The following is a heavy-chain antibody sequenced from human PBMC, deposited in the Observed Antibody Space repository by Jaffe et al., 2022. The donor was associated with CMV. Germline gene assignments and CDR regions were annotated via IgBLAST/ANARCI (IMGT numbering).Heavy chain of an antibody. CDR3: AREGYVLRFLEWLLYFDY. V-gene: IGHV3-7*01. CDR1: GFTFSSYW. D-gene: IGHD3-3*01. Sequence: EVQLVESGGGLVQPGGSLRLSCAASGFTFSSYWMSWVRQAPGKGLEWVANIKQDGSEKYYVDSVKGRFTISRDNAKNSLYLQMNSLRAEDTAVYYCAREGYVLRFLEWLLYFDYWGQGTLVTVSS. CDR2: IKQDGSEK. J-gene: IGHJ4*02.